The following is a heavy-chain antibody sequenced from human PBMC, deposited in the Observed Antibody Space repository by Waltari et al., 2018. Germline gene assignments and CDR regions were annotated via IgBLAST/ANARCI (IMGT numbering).Heavy chain of an antibody. CDR1: GYTFSNYA. D-gene: IGHD1-1*01. CDR3: ARGYNRSAWIVDY. V-gene: IGHV1-3*01. CDR2: INAYDCNI. Sequence: QVQLVQSGAEVKTPGASVKVSCRASGYTFSNYAMHRLRQAPGQRPEWMGWINAYDCNIKYSEHCQGRCTISRDTSAGTTYLERSSVSSEDTAVYYCARGYNRSAWIVDYWGQGTLVTFSS. J-gene: IGHJ4*02.